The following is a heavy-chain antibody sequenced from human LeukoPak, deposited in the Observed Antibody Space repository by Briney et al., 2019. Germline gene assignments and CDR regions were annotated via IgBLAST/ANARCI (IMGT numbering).Heavy chain of an antibody. Sequence: ASVKVSCKASGYTFNGYYMHWVRQAPGQGLEWMGWINPNSGGTNYAQKFQGRVTMTRDTSINTAYMEVSSLRSDDTAVFYCARGRVDDYPWFVDSWGQGTLVTVSS. D-gene: IGHD4-11*01. CDR3: ARGRVDDYPWFVDS. V-gene: IGHV1-2*02. CDR1: GYTFNGYY. CDR2: INPNSGGT. J-gene: IGHJ4*02.